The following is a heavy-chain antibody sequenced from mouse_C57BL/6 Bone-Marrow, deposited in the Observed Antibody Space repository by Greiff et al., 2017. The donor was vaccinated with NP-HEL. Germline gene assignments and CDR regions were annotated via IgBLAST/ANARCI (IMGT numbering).Heavy chain of an antibody. J-gene: IGHJ1*03. V-gene: IGHV2-2*01. Sequence: QVQLQQSGPGLVQPSQSLSITCTVSGFSLTSYVVHWVRQSPGKGLEWLGVIWSGGSTDYNAAFISRLSISKHTSKSQVFFKMNSLTADDTSIYYSARWYYYGGSPLLGLDVWGTGTTVTVSS. CDR3: ARWYYYGGSPLLGLDV. CDR2: IWSGGST. D-gene: IGHD1-1*01. CDR1: GFSLTSYV.